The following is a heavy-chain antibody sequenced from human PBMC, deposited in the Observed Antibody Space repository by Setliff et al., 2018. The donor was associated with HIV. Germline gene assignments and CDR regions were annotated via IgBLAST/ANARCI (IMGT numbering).Heavy chain of an antibody. CDR2: ISYDGSNK. D-gene: IGHD2-2*01. Sequence: PGGSLRLSCAASGFTFSSYAMHWVRQAPGKGLEWVAVISYDGSNKYYADSVKGRFTISRDDAKNTLYLQMNSLRVDDTAVYYCARAGEYRFDYWGQGTLVTVSS. CDR3: ARAGEYRFDY. V-gene: IGHV3-30*04. CDR1: GFTFSSYA. J-gene: IGHJ4*02.